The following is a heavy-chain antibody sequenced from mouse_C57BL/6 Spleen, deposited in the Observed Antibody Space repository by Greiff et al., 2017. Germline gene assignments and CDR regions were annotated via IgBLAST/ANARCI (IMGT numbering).Heavy chain of an antibody. V-gene: IGHV5-4*01. CDR1: GFTFSSYA. CDR3: ARDRGEVDGYCDV. J-gene: IGHJ1*03. CDR2: ISDGGSYT. D-gene: IGHD1-1*01. Sequence: EVQRVESGGGLVKPGGSLKLSCAASGFTFSSYAMSWVRQTPEKRLEWVATISDGGSYTYYPDNVKGRFTISRDNAKNNLYLQMSHLKSEDTAMYYCARDRGEVDGYCDVWGTGTTVTVSS.